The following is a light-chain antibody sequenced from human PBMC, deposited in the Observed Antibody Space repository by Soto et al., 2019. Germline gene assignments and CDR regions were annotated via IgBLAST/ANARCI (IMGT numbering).Light chain of an antibody. CDR3: SSYAGSNNVV. V-gene: IGLV2-8*01. CDR2: EVS. J-gene: IGLJ2*01. Sequence: QSALTQPPSASGSPGQSVTISCTGTSSDVGGYTYVSWYQQHPGKAPKLMIYEVSKRPLGVPDRFSGSKSGNTASLTVSGLQAEDEADYYCSSYAGSNNVVFGGGTKLTVL. CDR1: SSDVGGYTY.